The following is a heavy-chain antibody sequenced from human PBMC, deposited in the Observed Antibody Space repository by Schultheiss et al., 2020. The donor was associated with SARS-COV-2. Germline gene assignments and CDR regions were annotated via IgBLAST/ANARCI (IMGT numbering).Heavy chain of an antibody. CDR2: MNPNSGNT. D-gene: IGHD6-19*01. CDR3: ARNEIWGAVAEGY. J-gene: IGHJ4*02. CDR1: GYTFTSYD. Sequence: ASVKVSCKASGYTFTSYDINWVRQATGQGLEWMGWMNPNSGNTGYAQKFQGRVTMTTDTSTSTAYMELRSLRSDDTAVYYCARNEIWGAVAEGYWGQGTLVTVSS. V-gene: IGHV1-8*01.